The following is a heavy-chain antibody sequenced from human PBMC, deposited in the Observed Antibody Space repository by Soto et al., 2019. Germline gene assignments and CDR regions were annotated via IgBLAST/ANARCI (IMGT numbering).Heavy chain of an antibody. CDR2: IRPDANEK. CDR1: GFTFSTYW. J-gene: IGHJ4*02. CDR3: ARMTPLGVADY. Sequence: GGSLRLSCAASGFTFSTYWMSWVRQAPGKGLEWVANIRPDANEKYYVDSVKGRFTISRDNAKNSLFLQMNSLRPDDTAVYYCARMTPLGVADYWGQGTLVTVSS. D-gene: IGHD3-16*01. V-gene: IGHV3-7*05.